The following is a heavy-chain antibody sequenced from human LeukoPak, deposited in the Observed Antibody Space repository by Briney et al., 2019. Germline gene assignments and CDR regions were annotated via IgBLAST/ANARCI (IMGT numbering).Heavy chain of an antibody. CDR2: IYHSGST. CDR1: GYSISSGYY. Sequence: SEXLSLTCAVSGYSISSGYYWGWIRQPPGKGREGIGSIYHSGSTYYNPPLKIRVTISVDTSNNQFSLKLSSVTAADTAVYYCASRLLWFGELSHFDYWGQGTLVTVSS. J-gene: IGHJ4*02. CDR3: ASRLLWFGELSHFDY. V-gene: IGHV4-38-2*01. D-gene: IGHD3-10*01.